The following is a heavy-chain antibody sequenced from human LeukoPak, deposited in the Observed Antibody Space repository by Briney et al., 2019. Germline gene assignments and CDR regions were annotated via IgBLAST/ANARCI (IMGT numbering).Heavy chain of an antibody. CDR3: AKMKGHPLPKYYMDV. J-gene: IGHJ6*01. Sequence: GRSLRLSCAASGFTFSSYGMHWVRRTPGKGLEWVSGISGSGDNTLYADSVKGRFTISRDNSKNTLYLEMNSLRAEDTAIYYCAKMKGHPLPKYYMDVWGQGTTVTVSS. V-gene: IGHV3-23*01. CDR1: GFTFSSYG. D-gene: IGHD1-26*01. CDR2: ISGSGDNT.